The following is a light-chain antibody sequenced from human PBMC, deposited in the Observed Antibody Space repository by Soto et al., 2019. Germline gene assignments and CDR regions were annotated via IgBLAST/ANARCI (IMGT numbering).Light chain of an antibody. V-gene: IGLV2-14*03. CDR2: DVS. CDR3: SSYTGSSTVL. Sequence: QSALTQPASVSGSPGQSMTISCTGTSRDVGGYNYVSWYQQHPGKAPKLMIYDVSNRPSGVSNRFSGSKSGNTASLTISGLQAEDEADYYCSSYTGSSTVLFGGGTKLTVL. CDR1: SRDVGGYNY. J-gene: IGLJ2*01.